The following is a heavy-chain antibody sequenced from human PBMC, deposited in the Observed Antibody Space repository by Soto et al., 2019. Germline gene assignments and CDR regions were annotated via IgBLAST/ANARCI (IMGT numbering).Heavy chain of an antibody. J-gene: IGHJ6*03. CDR3: ARVGIVATIGYYYYMDV. Sequence: GGSLRLSCAASGFTFSSYSMNWVRQAPGKGLEWVSSISSSSSYIYYADSVKGRFTISRDNAKNSLYLQMNSLRAEDTAVYYCARVGIVATIGYYYYMDVWGKGTTVTVSS. CDR2: ISSSSSYI. CDR1: GFTFSSYS. V-gene: IGHV3-21*01. D-gene: IGHD5-12*01.